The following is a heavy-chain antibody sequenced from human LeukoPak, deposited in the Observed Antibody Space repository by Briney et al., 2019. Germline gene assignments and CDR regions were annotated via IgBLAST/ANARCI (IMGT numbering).Heavy chain of an antibody. CDR3: TRGITMVRGVTSPFDY. CDR2: IRSKANSYAT. Sequence: GGSLRLSCAASGFTFSGSAMHWVSQASGKGLEWVGRIRSKANSYATAYAASVKGRFTISRDDSKNTAYLQMNSMKPEDTAVYYCTRGITMVRGVTSPFDYWGQGTLVTVSS. J-gene: IGHJ4*02. CDR1: GFTFSGSA. D-gene: IGHD3-10*01. V-gene: IGHV3-73*01.